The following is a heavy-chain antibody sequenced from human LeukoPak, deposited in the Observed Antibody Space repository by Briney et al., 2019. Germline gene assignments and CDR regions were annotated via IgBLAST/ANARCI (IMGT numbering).Heavy chain of an antibody. CDR1: GCSISSYY. J-gene: IGHJ6*02. Sequence: SETLSLTCTVSGCSISSYYWSWIRQPPGKGLEWIGYIYYSGSTNYNPSLKSRVTISVDTPKNQFSLKLSSVTAADTAVYYCARGTVTLYYYYGMDVWGQGTTVTVSS. CDR2: IYYSGST. V-gene: IGHV4-59*01. CDR3: ARGTVTLYYYYGMDV. D-gene: IGHD4-11*01.